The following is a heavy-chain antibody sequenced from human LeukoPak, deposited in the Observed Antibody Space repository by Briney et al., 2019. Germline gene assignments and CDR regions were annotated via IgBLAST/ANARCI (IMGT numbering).Heavy chain of an antibody. CDR3: VRDRFFSFDY. V-gene: IGHV3-48*01. Sequence: GGSLRLSWAASGXTFNTYSVNWVRQALGEGVELLSYMRTSQIAICYASSVVGRFPISTDIAGNSLYLQMNSLKGEDTAVYYCVRDRFFSFDYSGQGSVVTVSS. CDR1: GXTFNTYS. J-gene: IGHJ4*02. CDR2: MRTSQIAI.